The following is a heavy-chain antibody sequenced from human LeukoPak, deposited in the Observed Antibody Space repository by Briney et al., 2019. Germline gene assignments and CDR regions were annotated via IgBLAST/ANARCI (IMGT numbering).Heavy chain of an antibody. V-gene: IGHV3-21*01. J-gene: IGHJ5*02. CDR2: ISSSSSYI. D-gene: IGHD6-19*01. Sequence: PGGSLRLSCAASGFTFSSYGMHWVRQAPGKGLEWVSSISSSSSYIYYADSVKGRFTISRDNAKNSLYLQMNSLRAEDTAVYYCARESAVAGDWFDPWGQGTLVTVSS. CDR1: GFTFSSYG. CDR3: ARESAVAGDWFDP.